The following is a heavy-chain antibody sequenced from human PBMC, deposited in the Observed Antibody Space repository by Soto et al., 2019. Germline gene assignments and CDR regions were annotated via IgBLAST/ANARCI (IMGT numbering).Heavy chain of an antibody. CDR2: MNWNGDSI. CDR3: ARVPDYGGTHYFDF. Sequence: EVQLVESGGGVVRPGGSLRLSCAASGFTFDDYGMSWVRHAPGKGLEWVSGMNWNGDSIHYADSVKGRFTISRDHAKNCLYLQMNSLRAEDTALFYCARVPDYGGTHYFDFWGQGTLVTVSS. CDR1: GFTFDDYG. V-gene: IGHV3-20*04. J-gene: IGHJ4*02. D-gene: IGHD4-17*01.